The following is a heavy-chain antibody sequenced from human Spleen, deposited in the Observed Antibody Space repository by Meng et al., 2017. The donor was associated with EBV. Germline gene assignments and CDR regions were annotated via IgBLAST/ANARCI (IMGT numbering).Heavy chain of an antibody. CDR3: ARNTQYGSLYYFDT. CDR1: GGSISRGGYS. J-gene: IGHJ4*02. D-gene: IGHD2-8*01. Sequence: QRPLQALGAGRVTPSHTLCLTVAVSGGSISRGGYSWSWIRQPPGKGLEWIGYIYQSGRTFYNPSLRSRVTISLDRSNNQFSLKLNSVTAADTAVYYCARNTQYGSLYYFDTWGQRTLVTVSS. V-gene: IGHV4-30-2*01. CDR2: IYQSGRT.